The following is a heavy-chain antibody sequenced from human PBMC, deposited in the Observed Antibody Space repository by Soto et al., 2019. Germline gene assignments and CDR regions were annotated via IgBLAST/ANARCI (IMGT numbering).Heavy chain of an antibody. CDR2: IYHGGST. J-gene: IGHJ5*02. CDR1: GYSISSGYY. CDR3: ARDPRPGYCSGGSCNNWFDP. V-gene: IGHV4-38-2*02. Sequence: PSETLSLTCAVSGYSISSGYYWGWLRQPPGKGLEWIGSIYHGGSTYYNPSLNSRVTLSIDMTNNHVSLILNSVTAADTAVYYCARDPRPGYCSGGSCNNWFDPWGQGTLVTVSS. D-gene: IGHD2-15*01.